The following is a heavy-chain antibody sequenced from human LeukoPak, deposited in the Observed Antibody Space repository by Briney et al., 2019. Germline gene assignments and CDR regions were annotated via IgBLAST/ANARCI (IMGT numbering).Heavy chain of an antibody. CDR3: ARDRLLRFLEWLPDYYYGMDV. CDR1: GYTFTSYG. J-gene: IGHJ6*02. D-gene: IGHD3-3*01. Sequence: ASVKVSCKASGYTFTSYGISWVRQAPGQGLEWMGWISAYNGNTNYAQKLQGRVTMTTDTSTSSAYMELRSLRSDDTAVYYCARDRLLRFLEWLPDYYYGMDVWGQGTTVTVSS. CDR2: ISAYNGNT. V-gene: IGHV1-18*01.